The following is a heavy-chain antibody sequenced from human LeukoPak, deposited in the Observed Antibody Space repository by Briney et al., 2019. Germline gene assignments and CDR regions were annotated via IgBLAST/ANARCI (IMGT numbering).Heavy chain of an antibody. V-gene: IGHV4-4*07. J-gene: IGHJ4*02. D-gene: IGHD2-21*02. CDR1: GGSISSYY. CDR2: IYTSGST. CDR3: AREPTYCGGDCYSEFDY. Sequence: PSETLSLTCTVSGGSISSYYWSWIRQPAGKGLEWIGRIYTSGSTNYNPSLKGRVTMSVDTSKNQFSLKLSSVTAADTAVYYCAREPTYCGGDCYSEFDYWGQGTLVTVSS.